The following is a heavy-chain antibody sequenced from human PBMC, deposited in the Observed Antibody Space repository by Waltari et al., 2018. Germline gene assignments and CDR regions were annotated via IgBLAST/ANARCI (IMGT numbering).Heavy chain of an antibody. J-gene: IGHJ4*02. D-gene: IGHD5-12*01. CDR3: AKDELEMATIGLYFDY. CDR2: ISGSGGST. V-gene: IGHV3-23*01. CDR1: GFTFSSHA. Sequence: EVQLLESGGGLVQPGGSLRLSCAASGFTFSSHAISWVRQAPGKGLEWVSAISGSGGSTYYADSVKGRFTISRDNSKNTLYLQMNSLRAEDTAVYYCAKDELEMATIGLYFDYWGQGTLVTVSS.